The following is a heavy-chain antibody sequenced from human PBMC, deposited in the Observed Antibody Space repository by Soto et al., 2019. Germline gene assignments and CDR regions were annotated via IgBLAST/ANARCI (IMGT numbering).Heavy chain of an antibody. V-gene: IGHV1-8*01. CDR3: ARGPRYLHYYYYYMDV. CDR2: MNPNSGNT. Sequence: ASVKVSCKASGYTFTSYDINWVRQATGQGLEWMGWMNPNSGNTGYAQKFQGRVTMTRNTSISTAYMELSSLRSEDTAVYYCARGPRYLHYYYYYMDVWGKGTTVTVSS. CDR1: GYTFTSYD. D-gene: IGHD3-9*01. J-gene: IGHJ6*03.